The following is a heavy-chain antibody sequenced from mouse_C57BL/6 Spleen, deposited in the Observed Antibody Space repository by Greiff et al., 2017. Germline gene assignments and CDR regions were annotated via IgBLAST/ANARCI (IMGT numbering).Heavy chain of an antibody. CDR1: GYTFTSYW. Sequence: QVHVKQPGAELVRPGTSVKLSCKASGYTFTSYWMHWVKQRPGQGLEWIGVIDPSDSYTNYNQKFKGKATLTVDTSSSTAYMQLSSLTSEDSAVYYCARRGGDYDYDGAMDYWGQGTSVTVSS. CDR3: ARRGGDYDYDGAMDY. V-gene: IGHV1-59*01. CDR2: IDPSDSYT. J-gene: IGHJ4*01. D-gene: IGHD2-4*01.